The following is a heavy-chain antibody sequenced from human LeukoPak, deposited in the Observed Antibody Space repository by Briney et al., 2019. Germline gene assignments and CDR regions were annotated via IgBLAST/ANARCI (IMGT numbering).Heavy chain of an antibody. Sequence: GGSLRLSCAASGFTFSDYGMHWVRLAPGKGLEWVGVTSSDGSNKFYADSVKGRFTVSRDNSKNTLYLQMNSLRAEDTAEYYCARDNDPDYSSSPGWFDLWGQGTLVTVSS. CDR3: ARDNDPDYSSSPGWFDL. V-gene: IGHV3-30*06. D-gene: IGHD3-22*01. CDR1: GFTFSDYG. CDR2: TSSDGSNK. J-gene: IGHJ5*02.